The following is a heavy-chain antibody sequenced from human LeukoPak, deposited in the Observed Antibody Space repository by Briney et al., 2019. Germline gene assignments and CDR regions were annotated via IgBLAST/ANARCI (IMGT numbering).Heavy chain of an antibody. CDR3: SRFRDSTPVATDAFDV. J-gene: IGHJ3*01. CDR1: GDSVSSHSAA. Sequence: SQTLSLTCAISGDSVSSHSAAWNWIRQSPSRGLEWLARTYYRSKWYSDYAASVKSRITINPDTSKNQFSLQLNSVTPEDTAVYYCSRFRDSTPVATDAFDVWGQGTRVTVAS. V-gene: IGHV6-1*01. CDR2: TYYRSKWYS. D-gene: IGHD4-23*01.